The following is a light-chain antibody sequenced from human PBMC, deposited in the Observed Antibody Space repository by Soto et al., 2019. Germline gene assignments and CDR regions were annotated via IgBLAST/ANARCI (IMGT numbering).Light chain of an antibody. CDR3: CSYAGSSTPV. Sequence: QSALTQSASVSGSPGQSITISCTGTSSDVGSYNLVSWYQQHPGKAPKIMIYEVTKRPSGVSNRFSGSKSGNTASLTISGRPADDEADYYCCSYAGSSTPVFGGGTKLTVL. CDR1: SSDVGSYNL. CDR2: EVT. J-gene: IGLJ3*02. V-gene: IGLV2-23*02.